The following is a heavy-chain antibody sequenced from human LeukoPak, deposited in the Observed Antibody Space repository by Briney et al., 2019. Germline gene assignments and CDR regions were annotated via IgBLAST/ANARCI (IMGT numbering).Heavy chain of an antibody. D-gene: IGHD1-26*01. V-gene: IGHV3-30*04. CDR2: ISYDGSNK. CDR1: GFTFSSYA. Sequence: GRSQRLSCAASGFTFSSYAMHWVRQAPGKGLEWVAVISYDGSNKYYADSVKGRFTISRDNSKNTLYLQMNGLRAEDTAVYYCARDPPHGGSYSFDYWGQGTLVTVSS. CDR3: ARDPPHGGSYSFDY. J-gene: IGHJ4*02.